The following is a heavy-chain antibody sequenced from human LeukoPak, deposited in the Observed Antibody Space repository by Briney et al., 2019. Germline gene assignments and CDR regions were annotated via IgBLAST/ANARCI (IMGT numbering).Heavy chain of an antibody. CDR3: ARDQEGFDY. CDR2: INASGGST. V-gene: IGHV1-46*01. CDR1: GYTFTSYY. J-gene: IGHJ4*02. Sequence: ASVKVSCKASGYTFTSYYMHWVRQAPGQGLEWMGIINASGGSTSYAQKFQGRVTVTRDTSTSTVHMELSGLRSEDTAVYYCARDQEGFDYWGQGTLVTVSS.